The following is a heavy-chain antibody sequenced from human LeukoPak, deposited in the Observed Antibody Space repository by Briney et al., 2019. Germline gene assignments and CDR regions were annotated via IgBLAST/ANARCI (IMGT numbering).Heavy chain of an antibody. D-gene: IGHD3-10*01. V-gene: IGHV4-4*07. CDR1: GGSISTYY. Sequence: SETLSLTCTVSGGSISTYYWSWIRQPAGKGLEWIGRIYPSGYTNYNPSLKSRVTMSVDTSKYQFSLKLSSVNAADTAVYYCAGIWFGELDYYYMDVWGKGTSVTVSS. CDR2: IYPSGYT. J-gene: IGHJ6*03. CDR3: AGIWFGELDYYYMDV.